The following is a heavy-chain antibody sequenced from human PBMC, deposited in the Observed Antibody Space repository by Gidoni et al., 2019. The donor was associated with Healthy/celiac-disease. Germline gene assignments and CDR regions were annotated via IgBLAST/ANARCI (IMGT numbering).Heavy chain of an antibody. D-gene: IGHD6-13*01. Sequence: VQLVESGGGLIQPGGSLRLSCAASGFTVSSNYMSWVRQAPGKGLEWVSVIYSGGSTYYADSVKGRFTISRDNSKNTLYLQMNSLRAEDTAVYYCARGSSNDYYYYGMDVWGQGTTVTVSS. CDR1: GFTVSSNY. CDR3: ARGSSNDYYYYGMDV. J-gene: IGHJ6*02. CDR2: IYSGGST. V-gene: IGHV3-53*01.